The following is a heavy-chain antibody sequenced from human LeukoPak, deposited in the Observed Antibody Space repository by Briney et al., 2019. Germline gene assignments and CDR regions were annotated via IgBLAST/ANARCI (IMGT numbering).Heavy chain of an antibody. J-gene: IGHJ2*01. V-gene: IGHV4-59*01. CDR3: ARASAHRGIAVAGVYWYFDL. D-gene: IGHD6-19*01. CDR1: GGSISSYY. Sequence: SETLSLTCTVSGGSISSYYWSWIRQPPGEGLEWIAYIYYSGSTNYNPSLKSRLTISVDTSKNQFSLKLTSVTAAGTAVYYCARASAHRGIAVAGVYWYFDLWGRGALVTVSS. CDR2: IYYSGST.